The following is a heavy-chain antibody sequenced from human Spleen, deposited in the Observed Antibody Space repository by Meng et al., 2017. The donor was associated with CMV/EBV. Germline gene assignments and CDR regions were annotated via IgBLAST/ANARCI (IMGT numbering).Heavy chain of an antibody. CDR3: ARDNPNRGPSYGMDV. CDR2: IYYSGST. V-gene: IGHV4-39*07. D-gene: IGHD3-10*01. CDR1: GGSISSSSYY. J-gene: IGHJ6*02. Sequence: SETLSLTCTVSGGSISSSSYYWGWIRQPPGKGLEWIGSIYYSGSTYYNPSLKSRVTRSVDTSKNQFSLKLSSVTAADTAVYYCARDNPNRGPSYGMDVLGQGTTVTVSS.